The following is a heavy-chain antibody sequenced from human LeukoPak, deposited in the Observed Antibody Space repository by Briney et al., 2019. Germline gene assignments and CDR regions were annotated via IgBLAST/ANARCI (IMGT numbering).Heavy chain of an antibody. CDR1: GGSISRYY. Sequence: PSETLSLTCTVSGGSISRYYWSWIRQHPGKGLEWIGYIYYSGSTYYNPSLKSRVTISLDTSKNQFSLKLSSVTAADTAVYYCASRTSSGWYGPHYGMDVWGQGATVTVSS. J-gene: IGHJ6*02. D-gene: IGHD6-19*01. CDR2: IYYSGST. CDR3: ASRTSSGWYGPHYGMDV. V-gene: IGHV4-59*06.